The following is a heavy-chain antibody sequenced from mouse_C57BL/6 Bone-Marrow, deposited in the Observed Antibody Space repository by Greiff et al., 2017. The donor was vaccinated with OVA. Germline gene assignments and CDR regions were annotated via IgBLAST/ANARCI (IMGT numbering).Heavy chain of an antibody. V-gene: IGHV5-16*01. J-gene: IGHJ1*03. CDR1: GFTFSDYY. CDR2: INYDGSST. CDR3: ARGGGDWYIEV. Sequence: EVKLVESEGGLVQPGSSMKLSCTASGFTFSDYYMAWVRQVPEKGLEWVANINYDGSSTYYLDSLKSRFIISRDNAKNMLYLHMSSLKSEDTATYYCARGGGDWYIEVWGTGTTVTVSS.